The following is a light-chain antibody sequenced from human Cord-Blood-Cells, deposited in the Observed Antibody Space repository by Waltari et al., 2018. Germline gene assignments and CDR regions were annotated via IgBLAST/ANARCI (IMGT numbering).Light chain of an antibody. CDR3: SSYTSSSTFWV. CDR1: SSNIGSNY. V-gene: IGLV1-47*01. CDR2: RNN. J-gene: IGLJ3*02. Sequence: QSVLTQPPSASGTPGQRVTNSCSGSSSNIGSNYVYWYQQLPGTAPKLLIYRNNQRPSGVPDRFSGSKSGNTASLTISGLQAEDEADYYCSSYTSSSTFWVFGGGTKLTVL.